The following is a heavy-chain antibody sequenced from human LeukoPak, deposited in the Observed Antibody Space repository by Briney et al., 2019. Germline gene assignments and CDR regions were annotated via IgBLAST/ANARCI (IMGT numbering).Heavy chain of an antibody. CDR3: VRVDGGY. CDR1: GFTFSSYG. CDR2: INSDGSTT. V-gene: IGHV3-74*01. J-gene: IGHJ4*02. D-gene: IGHD3-16*01. Sequence: SGGSLRLSCAASGFTFSSYGMHWVRQGPGKGLVWVSRINSDGSTTNYADSVKGRFTISRDNAKNTLYLQMNCLRAEDTAVYYCVRVDGGYWGQGTLVTVSS.